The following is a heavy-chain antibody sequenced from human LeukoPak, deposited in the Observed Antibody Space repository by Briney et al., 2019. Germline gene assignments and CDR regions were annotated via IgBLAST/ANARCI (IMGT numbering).Heavy chain of an antibody. J-gene: IGHJ3*02. V-gene: IGHV3-9*01. CDR3: AKDLTAIAAAGGGAFDI. CDR1: GFTFDGYA. CDR2: ISWNSGSI. Sequence: SLRLSCAASGFTFDGYAMHWVRQAPGKGLEWVSGISWNSGSIGYADSVKGRFTISRDNAKNSLYLQMSSLRAEDTALYYCAKDLTAIAAAGGGAFDIWGQGTMVTVSS. D-gene: IGHD6-13*01.